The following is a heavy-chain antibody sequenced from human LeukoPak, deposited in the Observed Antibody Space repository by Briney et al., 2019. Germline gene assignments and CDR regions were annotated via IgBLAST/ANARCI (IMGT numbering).Heavy chain of an antibody. D-gene: IGHD6-19*01. CDR2: INPSGGST. Sequence: ASVKVSCKASGYTFTSYYMHWVRQPPAQGLEWMGIINPSGGSTSYAQKFQGRVTMTRDTSTSTVYMELSSLRSEDTAGYYWARALAVAGSGFVYWGQGTLVSVSS. J-gene: IGHJ4*02. CDR3: ARALAVAGSGFVY. CDR1: GYTFTSYY. V-gene: IGHV1-46*01.